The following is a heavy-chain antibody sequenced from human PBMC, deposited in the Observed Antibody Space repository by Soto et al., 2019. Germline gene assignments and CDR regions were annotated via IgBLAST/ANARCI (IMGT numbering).Heavy chain of an antibody. Sequence: ASVKVSCKASGYTFTSYYMHWVPQAPGQGLEWMGIINPSGGSTSYAQKFQGGVTLTRDTSTSTVYMELSSLRSEDTAVYCCANEEGGAVAGSVWGQGTLVTGST. D-gene: IGHD6-19*01. CDR2: INPSGGST. CDR3: ANEEGGAVAGSV. V-gene: IGHV1-46*01. CDR1: GYTFTSYY. J-gene: IGHJ4*02.